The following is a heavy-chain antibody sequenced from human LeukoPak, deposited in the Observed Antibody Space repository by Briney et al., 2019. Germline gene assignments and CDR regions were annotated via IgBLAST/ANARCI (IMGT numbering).Heavy chain of an antibody. D-gene: IGHD2/OR15-2a*01. Sequence: GGSLRLSCAASGFTFSSYGMHWVRQAPGKGLEWVAVIWYDGSNKYYADSVKGRFTISRDNSKNTLYLQMNSLRAEGTAVYYCASTTLFHPYWYLDLWGRGTLVIVSS. CDR2: IWYDGSNK. V-gene: IGHV3-33*01. J-gene: IGHJ2*01. CDR1: GFTFSSYG. CDR3: ASTTLFHPYWYLDL.